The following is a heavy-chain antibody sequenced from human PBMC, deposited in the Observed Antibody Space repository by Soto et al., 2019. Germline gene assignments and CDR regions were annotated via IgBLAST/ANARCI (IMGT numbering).Heavy chain of an antibody. CDR1: GYTFTGYY. CDR2: INPNSGGT. Sequence: GASVKVSCEASGYTFTGYYMNWVRQAPGQGLEWMGWINPNSGGTNYEQKFQGWVTMTRDTSISTAYMELSRLRSDDTAVYYCARGGGIAVNYGMDVWGQGTTVTVSS. J-gene: IGHJ6*02. D-gene: IGHD6-19*01. CDR3: ARGGGIAVNYGMDV. V-gene: IGHV1-2*04.